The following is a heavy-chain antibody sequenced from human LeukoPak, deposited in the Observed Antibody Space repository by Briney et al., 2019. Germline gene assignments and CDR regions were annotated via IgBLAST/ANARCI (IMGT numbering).Heavy chain of an antibody. J-gene: IGHJ5*02. CDR2: IYTSGST. Sequence: SQTLSLTCTVSGGSISSGSYYWSWIRRPAGKGLEWIGRIYTSGSTNYNPSLKSRVTISVDTSKNQFSLKLSSVTAADTAVYYCARDAYPNYDILTGYIWGWNWFGPWGQGTLVTVSS. D-gene: IGHD3-9*01. V-gene: IGHV4-61*02. CDR1: GGSISSGSYY. CDR3: ARDAYPNYDILTGYIWGWNWFGP.